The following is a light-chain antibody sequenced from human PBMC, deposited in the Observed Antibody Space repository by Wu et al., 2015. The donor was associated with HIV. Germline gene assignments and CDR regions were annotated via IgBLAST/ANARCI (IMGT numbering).Light chain of an antibody. J-gene: IGKJ1*01. CDR2: DAS. CDR1: QSVASY. V-gene: IGKV3-11*01. Sequence: EIVLTQSPATLSLSPGERATLSCRASQSVASYLAWYQQRPGQAPRLLIYDASNRATGIPARFSGSGSGTDFTLTISSLEPEDFAVYYCQQNGGSQTFDQGTKVEIK. CDR3: QQNGGSQT.